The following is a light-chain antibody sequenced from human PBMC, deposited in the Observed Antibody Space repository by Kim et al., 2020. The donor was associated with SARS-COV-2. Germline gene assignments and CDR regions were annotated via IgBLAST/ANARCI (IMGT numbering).Light chain of an antibody. Sequence: ALGQTVTITCQGDSLRTYYATGYQQRPGQAPIVVIYGKNKRPSGIPDRFSGSSSGNTASLTVTGAQAVDEADYYCHSRDNRGDHVLFGGGTKLIVL. J-gene: IGLJ2*01. V-gene: IGLV3-19*01. CDR3: HSRDNRGDHVL. CDR2: GKN. CDR1: SLRTYY.